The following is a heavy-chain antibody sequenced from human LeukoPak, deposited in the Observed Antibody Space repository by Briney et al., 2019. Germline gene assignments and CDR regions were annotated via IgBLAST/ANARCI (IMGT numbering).Heavy chain of an antibody. D-gene: IGHD2-2*01. J-gene: IGHJ4*02. V-gene: IGHV1-18*01. CDR3: ARGEVSASLYYFDF. CDR1: GYTFTTYG. Sequence: VASVKVSCKTSGYTFTTYGVSWVRQAPGQGLEWMGWVSGYTGNTNYAERFQGRVTMTTDTSTSTVYMELTSLGSDDTAVYYCARGEVSASLYYFDFWGQGTLVTVS. CDR2: VSGYTGNT.